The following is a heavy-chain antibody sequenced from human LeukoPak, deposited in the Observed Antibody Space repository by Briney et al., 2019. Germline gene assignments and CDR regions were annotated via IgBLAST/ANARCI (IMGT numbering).Heavy chain of an antibody. CDR3: ARDRTGTTDY. J-gene: IGHJ4*02. CDR1: GFTFSSYA. D-gene: IGHD1-1*01. Sequence: PGESLRLSCAASGFTFSSYAMHWVRQAPGKGLEWVAVISYDGSNKYYADSVKGRFTISRDNSKNTLYLQMNSLRAEDTAVYYCARDRTGTTDYWGQGTLVTVSS. CDR2: ISYDGSNK. V-gene: IGHV3-30-3*01.